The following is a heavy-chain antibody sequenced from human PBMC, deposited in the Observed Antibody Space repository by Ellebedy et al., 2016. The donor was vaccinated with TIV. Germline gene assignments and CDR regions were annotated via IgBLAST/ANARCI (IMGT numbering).Heavy chain of an antibody. V-gene: IGHV3-30*02. Sequence: PGGSLRLSCAASGFTFSAYGMHWVRQAPGKGLEWVTYIRYDGSNKYYADSVKGRFTISRDNSKNTLYLQMNSLRAEGTAVYYCAKDRLWRGSGTQTFDNWGQGTLVTVSS. CDR3: AKDRLWRGSGTQTFDN. J-gene: IGHJ4*02. D-gene: IGHD3-10*01. CDR2: IRYDGSNK. CDR1: GFTFSAYG.